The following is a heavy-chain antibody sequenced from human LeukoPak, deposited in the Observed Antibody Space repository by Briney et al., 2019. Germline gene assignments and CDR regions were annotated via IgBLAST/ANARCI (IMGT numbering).Heavy chain of an antibody. D-gene: IGHD3-3*01. J-gene: IGHJ6*03. Sequence: ASVKVSCKASGYTFTSYGISWVRQAPGQGLEWMGWISAYNGNTNYAQKLQGRVTMTTDTSTSTAYMELRSLRSDDTAVYYCARAHTRGDFWSGSVDYYYYMDVWGKGTTVTVSS. CDR2: ISAYNGNT. CDR3: ARAHTRGDFWSGSVDYYYYMDV. V-gene: IGHV1-18*01. CDR1: GYTFTSYG.